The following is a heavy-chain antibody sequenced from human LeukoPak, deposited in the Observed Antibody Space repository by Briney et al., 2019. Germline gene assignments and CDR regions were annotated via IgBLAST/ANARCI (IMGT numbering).Heavy chain of an antibody. J-gene: IGHJ4*02. V-gene: IGHV4-39*01. CDR1: GGSISSSSYY. CDR3: VSYYYDSSGYYPFTIDY. Sequence: SETLSLTCTVSGGSISSSSYYWGWIRQPPGKGLEWIGSIYYSGSTYYNPSLKSRVTISVDTSKNQFSLKLSSVTAADTAVYYCVSYYYDSSGYYPFTIDYWGQGTLVTVSS. D-gene: IGHD3-22*01. CDR2: IYYSGST.